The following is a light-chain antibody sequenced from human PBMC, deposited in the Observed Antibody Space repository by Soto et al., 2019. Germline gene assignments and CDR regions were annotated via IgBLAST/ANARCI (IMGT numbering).Light chain of an antibody. Sequence: EIVLTQSPGTLSLSPGERATLSCRSSQSVSSSYLAWYQQKPGQAPRLLIYDVSSSATGIPDRFSGSGSGTDFPLTISRLEPEDFAVYYCQQYGSSPTFGQGTKVEIK. J-gene: IGKJ1*01. CDR3: QQYGSSPT. CDR2: DVS. CDR1: QSVSSSY. V-gene: IGKV3-20*01.